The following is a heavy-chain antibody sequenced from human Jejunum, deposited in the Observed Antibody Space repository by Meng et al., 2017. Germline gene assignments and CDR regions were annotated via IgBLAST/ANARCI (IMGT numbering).Heavy chain of an antibody. J-gene: IGHJ4*01. CDR3: ARLAVGRPGRRLSETADD. Sequence: GESLKISCAASGFTFSTYAMHWVRQAPGKGLDWVAAISYDGSNKHYADSVKGRFTLSRDNSKNTLSLQMNSLRAEDTAVYYCARLAVGRPGRRLSETADDWGQGTRVTVSS. D-gene: IGHD3-10*01. CDR1: GFTFSTYA. CDR2: ISYDGSNK. V-gene: IGHV3-30*04.